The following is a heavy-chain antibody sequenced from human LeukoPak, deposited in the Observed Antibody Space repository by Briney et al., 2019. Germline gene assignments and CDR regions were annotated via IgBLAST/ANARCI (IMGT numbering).Heavy chain of an antibody. CDR3: ARAQWLLLAFDY. Sequence: GSSVKVSCKASGGTFSSYAISWVRQAPGQGLEWMGGIIPIFGTANYAQKFQDRVTITTDESTSTAYMELSSLRSEDTAVYYCARAQWLLLAFDYWGQGTLVTVSS. CDR1: GGTFSSYA. CDR2: IIPIFGTA. V-gene: IGHV1-69*05. D-gene: IGHD3-22*01. J-gene: IGHJ4*02.